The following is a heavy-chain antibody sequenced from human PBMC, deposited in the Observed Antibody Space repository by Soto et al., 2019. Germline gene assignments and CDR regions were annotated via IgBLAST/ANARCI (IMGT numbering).Heavy chain of an antibody. V-gene: IGHV3-48*03. Sequence: EVQLVESGGGLAQPGGSLRLSCAASGFTFSSYEMNWVRQAPGKGLEWVSYISSSGSTIYYADSVKGRFTISRDNAKNSLYLQMNSLRAEDTAVYYCARSNSITMIVPYYYGMDVWGQGTTVTVSS. CDR3: ARSNSITMIVPYYYGMDV. D-gene: IGHD3-22*01. CDR1: GFTFSSYE. CDR2: ISSSGSTI. J-gene: IGHJ6*02.